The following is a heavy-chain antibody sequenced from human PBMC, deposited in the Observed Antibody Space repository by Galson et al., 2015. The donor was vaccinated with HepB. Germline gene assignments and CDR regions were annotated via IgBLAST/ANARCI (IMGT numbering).Heavy chain of an antibody. CDR1: GFTFSSYS. CDR3: ARGFRAGPGIGDC. Sequence: SLRLSCAASGFTFSSYSMNWVRQAPGKGLEWVSSISSSSSYIYYADSVKGRFTISRDDAKNSLYLQMNSLRAEDTAVYYCARGFRAGPGIGDCWGQRNLVTVSS. D-gene: IGHD1-14*01. V-gene: IGHV3-21*01. J-gene: IGHJ4*02. CDR2: ISSSSSYI.